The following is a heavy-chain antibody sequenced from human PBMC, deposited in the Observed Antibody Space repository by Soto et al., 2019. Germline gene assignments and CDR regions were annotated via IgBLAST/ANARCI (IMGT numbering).Heavy chain of an antibody. CDR2: INAGNGNT. CDR1: GYTFSSYA. D-gene: IGHD6-19*01. CDR3: ARVSGWYYFDY. Sequence: QVQLVQSGAEVKKPGASVKVSCKASGYTFSSYAMHWVRQAPGQRPEWMGWINAGNGNTKYSQKFQGRVTITRDTSASTAYMELSSLRSEDTAVYYCARVSGWYYFDYWGQGTLVTVSS. V-gene: IGHV1-3*01. J-gene: IGHJ4*02.